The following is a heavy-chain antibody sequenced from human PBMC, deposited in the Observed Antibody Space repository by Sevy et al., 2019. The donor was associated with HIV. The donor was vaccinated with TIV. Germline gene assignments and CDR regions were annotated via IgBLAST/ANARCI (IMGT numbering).Heavy chain of an antibody. D-gene: IGHD7-27*01. V-gene: IGHV3-7*01. CDR1: GFNFGSHW. CDR3: ARDQNWDSI. Sequence: GGSRRLSCVVSGFNFGSHWMTWVRQAPGRGLECVANIKPDESEKYYVESVKGRFTVSRDNVKNSLYLQMNSLRAEDTAVYYCARDQNWDSIWGQGTMVTVSS. CDR2: IKPDESEK. J-gene: IGHJ3*02.